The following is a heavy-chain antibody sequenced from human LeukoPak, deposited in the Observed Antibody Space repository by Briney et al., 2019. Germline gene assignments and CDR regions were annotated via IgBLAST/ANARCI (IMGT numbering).Heavy chain of an antibody. CDR2: IYTSGST. D-gene: IGHD6-13*01. CDR1: GGSISSYY. Sequence: PSETLSLTCTVSGGSISSYYWSRIRQPAGKGLEWIGRIYTSGSTNYNPSLKSRVTMSVDTSKNQFSLKLSSVTAADTAVYYCARDRYSSSWAFDYWGQGTLVTVSS. CDR3: ARDRYSSSWAFDY. J-gene: IGHJ4*02. V-gene: IGHV4-4*07.